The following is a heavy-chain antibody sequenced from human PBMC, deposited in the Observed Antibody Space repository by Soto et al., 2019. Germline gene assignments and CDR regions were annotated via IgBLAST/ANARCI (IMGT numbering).Heavy chain of an antibody. CDR1: GLTFSNAW. D-gene: IGHD3-22*01. CDR3: TTQYYYDSSGSFLN. CDR2: IKSKAYGGAT. J-gene: IGHJ4*02. V-gene: IGHV3-15*01. Sequence: EVQLVESGGGLVKPGGSLRLSCVVSGLTFSNAWMTWVRQAPGKGLEWVGRIKSKAYGGATDYAAPVQGRFHISGDDSKNTLYLQMNSLKTEDTAVYYCTTQYYYDSSGSFLNWGQGTLVTVSS.